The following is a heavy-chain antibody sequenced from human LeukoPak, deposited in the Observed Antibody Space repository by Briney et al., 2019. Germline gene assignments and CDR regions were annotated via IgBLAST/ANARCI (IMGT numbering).Heavy chain of an antibody. V-gene: IGHV4-38-2*02. CDR3: ARATTVTTYYFDY. D-gene: IGHD4-17*01. CDR1: GGSISSYY. Sequence: SETLSLTCTVSGGSISSYYWGWIRQPPGKGLEWIGSIYHSGSTYYNPPLKSRVTISVDTSKNQFSLKLSSVTAADTAVYYCARATTVTTYYFDYWGQGTLVTVSS. J-gene: IGHJ4*02. CDR2: IYHSGST.